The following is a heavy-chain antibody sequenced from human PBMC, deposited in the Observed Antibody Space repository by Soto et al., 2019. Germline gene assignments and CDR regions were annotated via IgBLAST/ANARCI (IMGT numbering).Heavy chain of an antibody. CDR3: AREWSAFNS. CDR2: IHYTGTT. J-gene: IGHJ4*02. V-gene: IGHV4-59*01. Sequence: SETLSLTCIVSGGSFGNYYWSWIRQPPGKGLEWIGYIHYTGTTSYNPSLKSRVTTSVDVSENQLSLKLTSVTAADTAVYYCAREWSAFNSWGRGILVTVS. D-gene: IGHD2-15*01. CDR1: GGSFGNYY.